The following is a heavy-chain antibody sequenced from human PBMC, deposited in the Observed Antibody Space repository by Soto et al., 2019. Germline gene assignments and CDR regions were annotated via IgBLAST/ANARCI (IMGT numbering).Heavy chain of an antibody. Sequence: EVQLVESGGGLVQPGGSLRLSCAASGFTFSSYSMNWVRQAPGKGLEWVSYISSSSSTIYYADSVKGRFTISRDNAKNSRYLQMTSLRAEDTAVYYCARPGIAAAGPNGYFDLWGRGTLVTVSS. D-gene: IGHD6-13*01. CDR1: GFTFSSYS. V-gene: IGHV3-48*01. CDR3: ARPGIAAAGPNGYFDL. CDR2: ISSSSSTI. J-gene: IGHJ2*01.